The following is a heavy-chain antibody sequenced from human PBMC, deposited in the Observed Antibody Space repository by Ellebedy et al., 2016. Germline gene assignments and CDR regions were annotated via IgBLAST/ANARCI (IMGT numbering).Heavy chain of an antibody. V-gene: IGHV1-46*01. D-gene: IGHD5/OR15-5a*01. CDR2: LKPSDGTT. J-gene: IGHJ5*02. CDR3: ARDYPSVFTGFGV. CDR1: GNTFTSYC. Sequence: ASVKVSCKESGNTFTSYCVRWVRQAPGQGLQWMGVLKPSDGTTIYTQKFQGRVSMTRDTSTNTIYMELSSLRSDDTAVYYCARDYPSVFTGFGVWGQGTLVIVSS.